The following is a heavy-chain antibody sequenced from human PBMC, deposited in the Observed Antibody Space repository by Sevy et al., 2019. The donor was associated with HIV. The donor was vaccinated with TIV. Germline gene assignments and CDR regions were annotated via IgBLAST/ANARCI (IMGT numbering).Heavy chain of an antibody. V-gene: IGHV3-33*01. CDR2: IWYDGSNK. D-gene: IGHD3-22*01. CDR1: GFTFSSYG. CDR3: ARDRDTMIVGGFDY. Sequence: GGSLRLSCAASGFTFSSYGMHWVRQAPGKGLEWVAVIWYDGSNKYYADSVKGRFTISRDNSKNKLYLQMNSLRAEDTAVYYCARDRDTMIVGGFDYWGQGTLVTVSS. J-gene: IGHJ4*02.